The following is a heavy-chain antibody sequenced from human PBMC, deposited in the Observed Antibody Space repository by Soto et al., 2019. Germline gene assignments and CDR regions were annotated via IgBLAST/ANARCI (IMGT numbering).Heavy chain of an antibody. CDR1: GFTFSSYG. D-gene: IGHD1-26*01. CDR3: ASYRWVDY. CDR2: ISYDGSNK. V-gene: IGHV3-30*03. Sequence: QVQLVESGGGVVQPGRSLRLSCAASGFTFSSYGMHWVRQAPGKGLEWVAVISYDGSNKYYADSVKGRFTISRDNSKNTLYLQMNSLRAADTAVYYCASYRWVDYWGQGTLVTVSS. J-gene: IGHJ4*02.